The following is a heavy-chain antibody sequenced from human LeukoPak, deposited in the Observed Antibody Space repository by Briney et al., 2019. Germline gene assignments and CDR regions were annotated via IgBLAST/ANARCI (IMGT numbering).Heavy chain of an antibody. CDR2: ISAYNGNT. CDR1: GYTFTSYG. V-gene: IGHV1-18*01. Sequence: ASVKVSCKASGYTFTSYGISWVRQAPGQGLEWMGWISAYNGNTNYAQKLQGRVTMTTDTSTSTAYRELRSLRSDDTAVNYCARVGGYGQPYYFDYWGQGTLVTVSS. D-gene: IGHD5-18*01. CDR3: ARVGGYGQPYYFDY. J-gene: IGHJ4*02.